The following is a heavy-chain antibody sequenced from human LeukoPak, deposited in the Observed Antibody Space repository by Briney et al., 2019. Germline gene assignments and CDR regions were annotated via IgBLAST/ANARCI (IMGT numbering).Heavy chain of an antibody. J-gene: IGHJ4*02. CDR3: ARDLTYYFDY. V-gene: IGHV3-7*01. Sequence: GRSLRLSCAASGFTFSSYGMHWVRQAPGKGLEWVANIKQDGSEKYYVDSVKGRFTISRDNAKNSLYLQMNSLRAEDTAVYYCARDLTYYFDYWGQGTLVIVSS. CDR2: IKQDGSEK. CDR1: GFTFSSYG.